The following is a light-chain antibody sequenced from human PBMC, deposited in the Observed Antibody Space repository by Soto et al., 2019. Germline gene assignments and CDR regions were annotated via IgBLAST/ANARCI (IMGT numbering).Light chain of an antibody. J-gene: IGKJ5*01. CDR1: QSISPF. Sequence: DIQMTQSPSSLSASVGDRVTISCRSSQSISPFLSWYQQRPGKAPKLLIYAISTLQTGVPSRFSGSASGTDFTLTINSLEPEDFAVYYCQQRSNWPSITFGQGTRLEIK. CDR3: QQRSNWPSIT. CDR2: AIS. V-gene: IGKV1-39*01.